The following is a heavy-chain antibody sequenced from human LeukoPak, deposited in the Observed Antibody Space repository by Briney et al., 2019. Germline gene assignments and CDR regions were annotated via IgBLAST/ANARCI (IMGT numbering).Heavy chain of an antibody. V-gene: IGHV3-21*01. Sequence: GGSLRLSCAASGFTFSSYSMNWVRQAPGKGLEWVSSISSSSSYVYYADSVKGRFTISRDNAKNSLYLQMNSLRAEDTAVYYCARNFYGSSGYYYAFDIWGQGTMVTVSS. D-gene: IGHD3-22*01. CDR2: ISSSSSYV. CDR3: ARNFYGSSGYYYAFDI. J-gene: IGHJ3*02. CDR1: GFTFSSYS.